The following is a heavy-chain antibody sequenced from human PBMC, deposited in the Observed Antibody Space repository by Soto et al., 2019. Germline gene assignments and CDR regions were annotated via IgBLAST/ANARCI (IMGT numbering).Heavy chain of an antibody. CDR2: ISSATTTI. J-gene: IGHJ4*02. V-gene: IGHV3-48*01. D-gene: IGHD6-13*01. CDR3: ARGIAAAGPKLDY. Sequence: EVQLVESGGGLVQPGGSLILSCAASGFTFSSYSMNWVRQAPGKGLEWVSYISSATTTIYYADSVKGRFTISRDNAKNSLYLQMNSLRADDTAVYYCARGIAAAGPKLDYWGQGTLVTVSS. CDR1: GFTFSSYS.